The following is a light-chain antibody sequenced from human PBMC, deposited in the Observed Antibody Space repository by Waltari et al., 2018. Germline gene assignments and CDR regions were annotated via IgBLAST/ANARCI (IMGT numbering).Light chain of an antibody. CDR2: DAS. J-gene: IGKJ4*01. Sequence: EIVLTQSPATLSLSPGERATLSCRASQSVSSYLAWYQQNPGQAPRLLLYDASNRATGNPARFSCSGSGTDFTLSISSLEPEDFAVYDCQQRSNWPLTFGGGTKVEIK. CDR1: QSVSSY. CDR3: QQRSNWPLT. V-gene: IGKV3-11*01.